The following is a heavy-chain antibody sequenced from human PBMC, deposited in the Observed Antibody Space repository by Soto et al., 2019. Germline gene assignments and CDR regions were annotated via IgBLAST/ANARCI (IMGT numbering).Heavy chain of an antibody. CDR1: GGSISSYY. J-gene: IGHJ6*02. D-gene: IGHD6-19*01. Sequence: PSETLSLTCTVSGGSISSYYWSWIRQPPGKGLEWIGYIYYSGSTNYNPSLKSRVTISVDTSKNQFSLKLSSVTAADTAVYFCARLKGYSSGWYFSGMDVWGQGTTVTVSS. CDR3: ARLKGYSSGWYFSGMDV. CDR2: IYYSGST. V-gene: IGHV4-59*01.